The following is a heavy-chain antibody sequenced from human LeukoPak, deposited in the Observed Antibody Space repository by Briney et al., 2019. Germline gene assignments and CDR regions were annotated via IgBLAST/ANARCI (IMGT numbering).Heavy chain of an antibody. J-gene: IGHJ6*02. CDR3: ARGDYDLSGSYHYGMDV. Sequence: GGSLRLSCAAPGFTFNSYTMHWVRQAPGKGLEWVAVMSSDGNKKFYAEYVKGRFTISRDNSEDTLYLEMNSLRGEDTAVYYCARGDYDLSGSYHYGMDVWGQGTTVTVSS. V-gene: IGHV3-30-3*01. D-gene: IGHD3-10*01. CDR2: MSSDGNKK. CDR1: GFTFNSYT.